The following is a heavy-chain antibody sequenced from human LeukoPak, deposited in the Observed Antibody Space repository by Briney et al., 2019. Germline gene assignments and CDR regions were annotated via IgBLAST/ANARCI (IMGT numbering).Heavy chain of an antibody. J-gene: IGHJ4*02. CDR1: GFSFTRAW. Sequence: PGGSLRLSCTASGFSFTRAWMTWVRQAPGKGLEWVSYISSSSSVIYYADSVKGRFTISRDNAKNSLYLQMNSLRAEDTAVYYCARSQFHLVREGSDYWGQGTLVTVSS. D-gene: IGHD6-13*01. CDR3: ARSQFHLVREGSDY. CDR2: ISSSSSVI. V-gene: IGHV3-48*01.